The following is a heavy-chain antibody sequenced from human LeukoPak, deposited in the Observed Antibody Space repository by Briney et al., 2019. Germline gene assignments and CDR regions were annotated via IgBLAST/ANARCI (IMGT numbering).Heavy chain of an antibody. CDR1: GFTFSSYW. CDR2: IYYSGST. J-gene: IGHJ6*03. V-gene: IGHV4-39*01. CDR3: ARARDSYDFWSGYYIYYYYVDV. D-gene: IGHD3-3*01. Sequence: GSLRLSCAASGFTFSSYWMSWVRQPPGKGLEWIGSIYYSGSTYYNPSLKSRVTISVDTSKNQFSLKLSSVTAADTAVYYCARARDSYDFWSGYYIYYYYVDVWGKGTTVTVSS.